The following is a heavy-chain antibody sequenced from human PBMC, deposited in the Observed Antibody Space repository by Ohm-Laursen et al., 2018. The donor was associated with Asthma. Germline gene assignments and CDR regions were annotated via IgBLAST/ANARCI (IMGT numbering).Heavy chain of an antibody. CDR2: INHSGST. CDR1: GGSFSGYY. V-gene: IGHV4-34*01. D-gene: IGHD4-23*01. CDR3: ARVGGKFHYGGNRFSVDFDY. J-gene: IGHJ4*02. Sequence: TLSLTCAVYGGSFSGYYWSWIRQPPGKGLEWIGEINHSGSTNYNPSLKSRVTISVDTSKNQFSLKLSSVTAADTAVYYCARVGGKFHYGGNRFSVDFDYWGQGTLVTVSS.